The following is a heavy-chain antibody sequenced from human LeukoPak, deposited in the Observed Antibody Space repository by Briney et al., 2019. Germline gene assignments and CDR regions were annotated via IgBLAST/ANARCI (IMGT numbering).Heavy chain of an antibody. CDR3: AREDNWNSKFFDY. D-gene: IGHD1-7*01. Sequence: SETLSLTSTVSGGSISSYYWSWIRQPPGKGLEWIGYIYYSGSTNYNPSLKSRVTISVDTSKNQFSLKPSSVTAADTAVYYCAREDNWNSKFFDYWGQGTLVTVSS. J-gene: IGHJ4*02. CDR2: IYYSGST. V-gene: IGHV4-59*01. CDR1: GGSISSYY.